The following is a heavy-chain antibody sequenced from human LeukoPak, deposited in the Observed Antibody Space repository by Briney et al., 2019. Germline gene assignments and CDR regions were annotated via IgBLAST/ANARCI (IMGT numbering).Heavy chain of an antibody. D-gene: IGHD3-22*01. CDR2: MFHGGST. V-gene: IGHV4-39*01. Sequence: SETLSLTCTVSGGSTTNSSYHWVWIRQPPGEGLEWIGSMFHGGSTYDNPSLKSRVTISGDASKNQFSLKLTSVIATDTAVYYCARVLSSGYWVDPWGQGTLVTVSS. CDR1: GGSTTNSSYH. CDR3: ARVLSSGYWVDP. J-gene: IGHJ5*02.